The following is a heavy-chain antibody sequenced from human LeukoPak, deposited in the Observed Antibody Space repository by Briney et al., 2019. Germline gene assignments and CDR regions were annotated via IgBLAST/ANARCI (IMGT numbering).Heavy chain of an antibody. D-gene: IGHD3-10*01. V-gene: IGHV3-48*03. CDR3: AREGGSGSYLEY. J-gene: IGHJ4*02. CDR2: ISSGGSTI. Sequence: PGGSLGLSCAASGFTFISYEMNWVRQAPGRGLEWVSYISSGGSTIYYAESVKGRFTISRDNAKNSLYLQMNSVRAEDTAVYYCAREGGSGSYLEYWGQGTLVTVSS. CDR1: GFTFISYE.